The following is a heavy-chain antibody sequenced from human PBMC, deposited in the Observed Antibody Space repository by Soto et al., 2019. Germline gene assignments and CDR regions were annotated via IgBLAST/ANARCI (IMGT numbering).Heavy chain of an antibody. CDR1: GYSVSSSDYY. D-gene: IGHD2-15*01. CDR2: MFYSGLT. V-gene: IGHV4-39*01. J-gene: IGHJ6*02. Sequence: LSLTCSVSGYSVSSSDYYWAWIRQPPGKGLEWIGSMFYSGLTYYNPSLRSRVTLSVDTSKNQFSVRLNSVTAADTAVYYCAPLSVSLSGPYGIHVWGQGTTVTVSS. CDR3: APLSVSLSGPYGIHV.